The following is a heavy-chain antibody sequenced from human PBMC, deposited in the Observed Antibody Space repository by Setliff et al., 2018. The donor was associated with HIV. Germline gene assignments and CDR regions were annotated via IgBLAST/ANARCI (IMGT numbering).Heavy chain of an antibody. Sequence: PGGSLRLSCAASGFTFSSYWMHWVRQAPGKGLVWVSLINSDGGTTYYADSVQGRFTISRDNAKNSLYLQMSSLKPEDTAFYYCVRGYDVLIGSPDSWGQGTLVTVSS. J-gene: IGHJ4*02. CDR3: VRGYDVLIGSPDS. CDR1: GFTFSSYW. D-gene: IGHD3-9*01. CDR2: INSDGGTT. V-gene: IGHV3-74*01.